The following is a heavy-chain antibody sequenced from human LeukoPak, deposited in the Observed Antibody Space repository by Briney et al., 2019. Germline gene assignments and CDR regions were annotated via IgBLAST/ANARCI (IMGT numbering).Heavy chain of an antibody. V-gene: IGHV3-33*01. CDR1: GFIFSSHG. CDR3: ARDPVRDGYPYSFDY. Sequence: GRSLRLSCAASGFIFSSHGMHWVRQAPGKRLEWVAVIWYDGSNKYYADSVKGRFTISRDNSKNTLYLQMDSLRGEDTAVYYCARDPVRDGYPYSFDYWGQGTLVTVSS. J-gene: IGHJ4*02. D-gene: IGHD5-24*01. CDR2: IWYDGSNK.